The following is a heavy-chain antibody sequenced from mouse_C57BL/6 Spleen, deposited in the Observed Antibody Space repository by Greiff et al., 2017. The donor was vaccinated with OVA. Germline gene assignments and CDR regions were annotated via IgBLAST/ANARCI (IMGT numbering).Heavy chain of an antibody. Sequence: VQLQQSGAELARPGASVKMSCKASGYTFTSYTMHWVKQRPGQGLEWIGYINPSSGYTKYNQKFKDKATLTADKSSSTAYMQLSSLTSEDSAVYYCARGEDGYYGFAYWGQGTLVTVSA. CDR3: ARGEDGYYGFAY. CDR2: INPSSGYT. CDR1: GYTFTSYT. J-gene: IGHJ3*01. D-gene: IGHD2-3*01. V-gene: IGHV1-4*01.